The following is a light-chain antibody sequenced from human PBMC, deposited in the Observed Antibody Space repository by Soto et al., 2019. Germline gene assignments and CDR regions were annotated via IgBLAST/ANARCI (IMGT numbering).Light chain of an antibody. CDR3: CSYAGSSTFV. CDR2: EGS. Sequence: QSALTQPASVSGSPGQSITISCTGTSSDVGSYNLVSWYLHHPGKAPKLMIYEGSKRPSGASNRFSGSKSGNTASLTISGLQAEDEADYYCCSYAGSSTFVFGGGTKLTVL. V-gene: IGLV2-23*03. J-gene: IGLJ2*01. CDR1: SSDVGSYNL.